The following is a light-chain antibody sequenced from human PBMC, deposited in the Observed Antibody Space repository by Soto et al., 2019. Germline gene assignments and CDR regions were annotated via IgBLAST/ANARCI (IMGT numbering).Light chain of an antibody. CDR3: CSYAGRSHYV. Sequence: QSALTQPASVSGSPGQSITISCTGISSDVGNYNLVSWYQQHPDKAPQLMIYEVTKRPSGVSYRFSGSKSGNTASLTISGLQTEDDADYYCCSYAGRSHYVFGTGTKLTVL. CDR1: SSDVGNYNL. J-gene: IGLJ1*01. CDR2: EVT. V-gene: IGLV2-23*02.